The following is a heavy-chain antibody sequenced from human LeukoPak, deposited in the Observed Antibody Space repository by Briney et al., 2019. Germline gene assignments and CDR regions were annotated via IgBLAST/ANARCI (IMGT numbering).Heavy chain of an antibody. CDR3: ARELPVNDAFNI. V-gene: IGHV1-2*02. D-gene: IGHD1-26*01. CDR1: GYTFTGYY. CDR2: INPNSGGT. J-gene: IGHJ3*02. Sequence: GASVKVSRKASGYTFTGYYMHWVRQAPGQGLEWMGWINPNSGGTNYAQKFQGRVTMTRDTSISTAYMELSRLRSDDTAVYYCARELPVNDAFNIWGQGTMVTVSS.